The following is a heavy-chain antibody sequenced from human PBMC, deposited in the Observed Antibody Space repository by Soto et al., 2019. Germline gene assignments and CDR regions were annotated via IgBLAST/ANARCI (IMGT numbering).Heavy chain of an antibody. CDR2: IHNSGNT. J-gene: IGHJ4*02. CDR3: ARSTYGEGYPHFFAD. CDR1: GGSIHDIDSY. Sequence: QVQLQESGPGLVMPSQTLSPTCTVSGGSIHDIDSYWTWIRQSPGRGPEWIGYIHNSGNTFYSPSLKRRLAISIDTSKSQFSLKLSAVTAADTAFYYCARSTYGEGYPHFFADWGQGTLVTVSS. V-gene: IGHV4-30-4*01. D-gene: IGHD3-16*02.